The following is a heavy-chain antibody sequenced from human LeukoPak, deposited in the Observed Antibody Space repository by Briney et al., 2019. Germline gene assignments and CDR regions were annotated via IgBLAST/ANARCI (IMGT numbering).Heavy chain of an antibody. CDR3: ARDKVTMVRGVIITERKYYYMDV. V-gene: IGHV4-4*02. J-gene: IGHJ6*03. D-gene: IGHD3-10*01. CDR2: IYHSGST. Sequence: PSETLSLTCAVSGGSISSSNWWSWVRQPPGKGLEWIGEIYHSGSTNYNPSLKSRVTISVDTSKNQFSLKLSAVTAADTAVYYCARDKVTMVRGVIITERKYYYMDVWGKGTTVTISS. CDR1: GGSISSSNW.